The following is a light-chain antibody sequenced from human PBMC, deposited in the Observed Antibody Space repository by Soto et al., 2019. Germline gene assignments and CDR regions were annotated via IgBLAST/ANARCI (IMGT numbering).Light chain of an antibody. CDR2: GNS. Sequence: SVLTQPPSVSGAPGQRVTISCTGSSSNIGAGYDVHWYQQFPGTAPKLLIYGNSNRPSGVPDRFSGSKSGTSASLAITGLQAEDEADYYCQSYDSSLSASVFGTGTKVTVL. CDR1: SSNIGAGYD. V-gene: IGLV1-40*01. J-gene: IGLJ1*01. CDR3: QSYDSSLSASV.